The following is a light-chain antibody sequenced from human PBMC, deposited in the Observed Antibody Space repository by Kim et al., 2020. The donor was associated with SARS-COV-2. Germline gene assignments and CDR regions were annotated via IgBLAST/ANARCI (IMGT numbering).Light chain of an antibody. CDR1: ESLTYNH. CDR3: QQYVISPRT. Sequence: SPGERATLSCRASESLTYNHLAWYQQKPGQAPRLLIYRTSSRAAGIPDRFSGRGSGTDFTLTISRLEPEDFAVYYCQQYVISPRTFGQGTKVDIK. V-gene: IGKV3-20*01. CDR2: RTS. J-gene: IGKJ1*01.